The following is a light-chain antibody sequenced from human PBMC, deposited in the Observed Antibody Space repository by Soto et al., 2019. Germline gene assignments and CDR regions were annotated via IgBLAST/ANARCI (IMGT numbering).Light chain of an antibody. CDR3: SSYTTSITLYV. Sequence: QSVLTQPASVSGSPGQSITISCTGTSSDVGGYNYVSWYKQHPGKAPKLMIYEVSNRPSGVSNRFSGSKSGNTASLTISGLQVEDEVDYYCSSYTTSITLYVFGTGTKVTVL. CDR2: EVS. CDR1: SSDVGGYNY. J-gene: IGLJ1*01. V-gene: IGLV2-14*01.